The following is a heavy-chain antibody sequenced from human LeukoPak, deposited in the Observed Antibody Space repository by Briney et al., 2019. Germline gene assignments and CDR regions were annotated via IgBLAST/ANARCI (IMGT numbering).Heavy chain of an antibody. D-gene: IGHD3-3*01. CDR3: TRDFWSGYSIDP. CDR2: IKSKTDGGTT. CDR1: GFTFSNAW. Sequence: GGSLRLSCAAPGFTFSNAWMSWVRQAPGKGLEWVGRIKSKTDGGTTDYAAPVKGRFTISRDDSTNTLYLQMNSLKTEDTAVYYCTRDFWSGYSIDPWGQGTLVTVSS. J-gene: IGHJ5*02. V-gene: IGHV3-15*01.